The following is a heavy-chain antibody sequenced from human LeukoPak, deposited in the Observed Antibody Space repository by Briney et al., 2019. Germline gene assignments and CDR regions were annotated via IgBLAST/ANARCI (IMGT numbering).Heavy chain of an antibody. V-gene: IGHV4-59*08. CDR1: GDSISSYY. CDR2: IYYSGST. D-gene: IGHD3-22*01. CDR3: ARSERIIMILGGAFDI. Sequence: PSETLSLTCTVSGDSISSYYWSWIRQPPGKGLEWIGYIYYSGSTNYSPSLKSRATISVDTSKNQFSLKLSSVTAADTAVYYCARSERIIMILGGAFDIWGQGTVVTVSS. J-gene: IGHJ3*02.